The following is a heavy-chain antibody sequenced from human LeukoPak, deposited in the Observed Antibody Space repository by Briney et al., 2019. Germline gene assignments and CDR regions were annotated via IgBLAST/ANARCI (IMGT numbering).Heavy chain of an antibody. CDR1: GGTFSSYA. CDR2: IIPIFGTA. J-gene: IGHJ4*02. CDR3: AGSWTYYYDSSGYYYGY. V-gene: IGHV1-69*05. Sequence: SVKVSCKASGGTFSSYAISWVRQAPGQGLEWMGRIIPIFGTANYAQKFQGRVTITTDESTSTAYMELSSLRSEDTAVYYCAGSWTYYYDSSGYYYGYWGQGTLVTVSS. D-gene: IGHD3-22*01.